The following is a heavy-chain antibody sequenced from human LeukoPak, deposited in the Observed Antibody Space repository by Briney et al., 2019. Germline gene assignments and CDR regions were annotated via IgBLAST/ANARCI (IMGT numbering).Heavy chain of an antibody. CDR1: GFTFSSYS. CDR2: IISGSTYI. J-gene: IGHJ4*02. V-gene: IGHV3-21*01. CDR3: ARGGGGNPYYFDY. Sequence: GGSLRLSCAASGFTFSSYSMNWVRQAPGKGPEWVSSIISGSTYIYYADSVKGRFTISRDNAKNSLYLQMNSLRAEDTAVYYCARGGGGNPYYFDYWGQGTLVTVSS. D-gene: IGHD2-15*01.